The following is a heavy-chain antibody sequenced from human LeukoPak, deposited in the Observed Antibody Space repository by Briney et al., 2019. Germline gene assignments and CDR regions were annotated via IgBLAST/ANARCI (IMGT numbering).Heavy chain of an antibody. J-gene: IGHJ4*02. Sequence: PGGSLRLSCAASGFTFSSYAMSWVRQAPGKGLEWVSVIYSGGSTYYADSVKGRFTISRDNSKNTLYLQMNSLRAEDTAVYYCAGPHFDYWGQGTLVTVSS. CDR3: AGPHFDY. V-gene: IGHV3-53*01. CDR2: IYSGGST. CDR1: GFTFSSYA.